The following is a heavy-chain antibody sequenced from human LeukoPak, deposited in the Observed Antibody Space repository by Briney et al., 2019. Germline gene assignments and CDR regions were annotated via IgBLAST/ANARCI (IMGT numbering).Heavy chain of an antibody. CDR1: GYTFTSYY. Sequence: ASVKASCKASGYTFTSYYMHWVRQAPGQGLEWMGIINPSGGSTSYAQKFQGRVTMTRNTSISTAYMELSSLRSEDTAVYYCARGRYSYGFSPSDYWGQGTLVTVSS. J-gene: IGHJ4*02. D-gene: IGHD5-18*01. CDR2: INPSGGST. CDR3: ARGRYSYGFSPSDY. V-gene: IGHV1-46*01.